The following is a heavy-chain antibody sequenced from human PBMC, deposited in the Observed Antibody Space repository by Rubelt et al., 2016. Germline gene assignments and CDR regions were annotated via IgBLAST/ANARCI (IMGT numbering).Heavy chain of an antibody. D-gene: IGHD5-12*01. J-gene: IGHJ6*02. CDR1: GYTFTSYG. Sequence: QVQLVQSGAEVKKPGASVKVSCKASGYTFTSYGISWVRQAPGQGLEWMGWISAYNGNTNYAQKLQGRVTMTTDTSASTADMELRSLRSDDTAVYYCARVSGYDPFYYYGMDVWGQGTTVTVSS. CDR3: ARVSGYDPFYYYGMDV. CDR2: ISAYNGNT. V-gene: IGHV1-18*01.